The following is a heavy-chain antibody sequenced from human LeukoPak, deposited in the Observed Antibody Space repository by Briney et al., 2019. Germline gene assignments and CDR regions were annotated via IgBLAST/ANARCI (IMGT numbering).Heavy chain of an antibody. V-gene: IGHV5-51*01. CDR3: ARLGYDSSGYYYFDY. CDR2: IYPGDSDT. J-gene: IGHJ4*02. Sequence: GSLKISCKGSGYSFTSYWIGWVRQMPGKGLEWMGIIYPGDSDTRYSPSFQGQVTISADKSISTAYLQWSSLKASDTAMYYCARLGYDSSGYYYFDYWGQGTLVTVSS. CDR1: GYSFTSYW. D-gene: IGHD3-22*01.